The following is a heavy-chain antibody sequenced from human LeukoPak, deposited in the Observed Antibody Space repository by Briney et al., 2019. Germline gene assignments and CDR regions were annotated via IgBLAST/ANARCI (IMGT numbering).Heavy chain of an antibody. CDR1: GFTFSSYA. J-gene: IGHJ4*02. V-gene: IGHV3-30-3*01. Sequence: GGSLRLSCAASGFTFSSYAMHWVRQAPGKGLEWVAVISYDGSNKYYADSVKGRFTISRDNARNILYLQMNSLRAEDTAVYYCARVYDVLTGGFDHWGQGALVTVSS. CDR3: ARVYDVLTGGFDH. D-gene: IGHD3-9*01. CDR2: ISYDGSNK.